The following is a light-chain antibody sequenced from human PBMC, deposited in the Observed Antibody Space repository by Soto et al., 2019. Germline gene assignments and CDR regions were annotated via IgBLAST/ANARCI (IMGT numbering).Light chain of an antibody. V-gene: IGKV3-20*01. CDR2: GAS. CDR1: QSASSNY. CDR3: QQYGSLSWT. J-gene: IGKJ1*01. Sequence: EIVMTQSPATLSVSPGGRATLSCRASQSASSNYLAWYQQKPGQAPRLLIHGASTRATGVPDRFSGSGSGTDFTLTISRLEPEDFAVYHCQQYGSLSWTFGQGTKVDIK.